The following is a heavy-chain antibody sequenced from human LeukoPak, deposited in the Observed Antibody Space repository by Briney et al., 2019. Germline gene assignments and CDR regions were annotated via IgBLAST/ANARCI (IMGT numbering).Heavy chain of an antibody. D-gene: IGHD3/OR15-3a*01. CDR2: IYTSGST. CDR3: ARDMDGSYYYYGMDV. CDR1: GGSISSGSYY. Sequence: PSETLSLTCTVSGGSISSGSYYWSWIRQPAGKGLEWIGRIYTSGSTNYNPSLKSRVTISVDTSKNQFSLKLSSVTAADTAVYYCARDMDGSYYYYGMDVWGQGTTVTVSS. J-gene: IGHJ6*02. V-gene: IGHV4-61*02.